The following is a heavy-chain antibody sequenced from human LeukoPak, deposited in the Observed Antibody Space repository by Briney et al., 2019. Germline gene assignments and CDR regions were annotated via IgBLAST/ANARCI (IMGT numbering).Heavy chain of an antibody. Sequence: GGSLRLSCVGSGFTFVRHWMTWVRQAPGKGLEWVGRIKSKTDGGTTDYAAPVKGRFTISRDDSKNTLYLQMNSLKTEDTAVYYCTTACNYDFWSGYYEYFDYWGQGTLVTVSS. CDR3: TTACNYDFWSGYYEYFDY. CDR1: GFTFVRHW. CDR2: IKSKTDGGTT. J-gene: IGHJ4*02. V-gene: IGHV3-15*01. D-gene: IGHD3-3*01.